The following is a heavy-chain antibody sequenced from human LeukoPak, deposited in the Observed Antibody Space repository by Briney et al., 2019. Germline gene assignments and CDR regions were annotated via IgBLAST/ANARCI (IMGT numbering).Heavy chain of an antibody. CDR2: INPNSGGT. CDR3: AREGYGDYEKSFDY. Sequence: ASVKVSCKAFGYTFSAYYMHWLRQAPGQGLEWMGWINPNSGGTKYAQKFQGRVTMTRETSISTVYMELTRLRSDDMAVYYCAREGYGDYEKSFDYWGQGSLVTVSS. CDR1: GYTFSAYY. D-gene: IGHD4-17*01. J-gene: IGHJ4*02. V-gene: IGHV1-2*02.